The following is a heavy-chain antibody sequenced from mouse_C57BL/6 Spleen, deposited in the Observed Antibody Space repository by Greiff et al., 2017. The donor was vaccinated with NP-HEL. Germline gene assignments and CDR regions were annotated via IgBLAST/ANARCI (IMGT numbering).Heavy chain of an antibody. J-gene: IGHJ1*03. D-gene: IGHD2-1*01. Sequence: EVQLQQSGPELVKPGASVKISCKASGYTFTDYYMNWVKQSHGKSLEWLGDINPNNGGTSYNQKFTGQATLTVDKSSSTAYMELRSLTSEESAVYYCASWGNDNYGGYFDVWGTGTTVTVSS. CDR2: INPNNGGT. CDR3: ASWGNDNYGGYFDV. V-gene: IGHV1-26*01. CDR1: GYTFTDYY.